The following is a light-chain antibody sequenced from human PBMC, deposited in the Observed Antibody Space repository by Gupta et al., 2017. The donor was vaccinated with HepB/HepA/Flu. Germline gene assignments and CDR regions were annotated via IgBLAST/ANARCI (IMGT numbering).Light chain of an antibody. CDR3: AAWDDSLSGWV. Sequence: QSVLTQPVSTSGTPGQRVTILCSGSSSNIGKNYVFWYQQLPGTAPKLLIYRNNQRPSGVSDRFSGSKSDTSASLAISGLRSDDEAHYYCAAWDDSLSGWVFGAGTKLSVL. V-gene: IGLV1-47*01. CDR1: SSNIGKNY. CDR2: RNN. J-gene: IGLJ3*02.